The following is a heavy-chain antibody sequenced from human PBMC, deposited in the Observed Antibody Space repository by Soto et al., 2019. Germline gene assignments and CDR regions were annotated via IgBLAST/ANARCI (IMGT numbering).Heavy chain of an antibody. J-gene: IGHJ6*02. CDR2: IYYSGST. CDR3: ARAKGWVGHYYYYYGMDV. V-gene: IGHV4-59*01. CDR1: GGSISSYY. Sequence: QVQLQESGPGLVKPSETLSLTCTVSGGSISSYYWSWIRQPPGKGLEWLGYIYYSGSTNYNPSLKSRVTISVDTSKNQFSLKLSSVTAADTAVYYCARAKGWVGHYYYYYGMDVWGQGTTVTVSS. D-gene: IGHD1-26*01.